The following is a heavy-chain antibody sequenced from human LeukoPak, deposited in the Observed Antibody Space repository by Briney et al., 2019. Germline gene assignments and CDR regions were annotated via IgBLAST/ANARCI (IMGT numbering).Heavy chain of an antibody. V-gene: IGHV3-23*01. CDR3: ARRTGGAFDF. Sequence: GGSLRLSCAASGFTFRNYAMTWVRQAPGKGLEWVSSIPSSGDGTYYADSVKGRFTISRDNSKNMLYLQMNSLRAEDTAVYYCARRTGGAFDFWDQGTLVTVS. CDR1: GFTFRNYA. J-gene: IGHJ4*02. CDR2: IPSSGDGT. D-gene: IGHD2-8*02.